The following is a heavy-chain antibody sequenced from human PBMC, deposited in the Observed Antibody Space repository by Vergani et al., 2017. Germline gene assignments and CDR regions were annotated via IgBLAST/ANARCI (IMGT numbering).Heavy chain of an antibody. J-gene: IGHJ2*01. Sequence: QVQLVESGGGVVQPGRSLRLSCAASGFTFSSYGMHWVRQAPGKGLEWVAVISYDGSNKYYADSVKGRFTISRDNSKNTLYLQMNSLRSDDTAVYYCARVYRQWLVQGYWYFDLWGRGTLVTVSS. CDR1: GFTFSSYG. CDR2: ISYDGSNK. V-gene: IGHV3-30*03. CDR3: ARVYRQWLVQGYWYFDL. D-gene: IGHD6-19*01.